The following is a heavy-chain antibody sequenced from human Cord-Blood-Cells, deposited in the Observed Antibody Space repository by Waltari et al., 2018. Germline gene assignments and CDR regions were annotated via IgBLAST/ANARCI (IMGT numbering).Heavy chain of an antibody. CDR3: ARDPGYYGSGSYYDY. J-gene: IGHJ4*02. Sequence: EVQLVESGGGLIQPGGSLRISCAASGFTVRSNYMSCVRQPPGKGLEWVSVIYSGGSTYYADSVKGRFTISRDNSKNTLYLQMNSLRAEDTAVYYCARDPGYYGSGSYYDYWGQGTLVTVSS. CDR2: IYSGGST. CDR1: GFTVRSNY. V-gene: IGHV3-53*01. D-gene: IGHD3-10*01.